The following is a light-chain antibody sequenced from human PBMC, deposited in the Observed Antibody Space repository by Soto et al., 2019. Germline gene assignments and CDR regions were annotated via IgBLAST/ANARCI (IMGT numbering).Light chain of an antibody. CDR3: GSYTSSSTLV. CDR2: EVS. V-gene: IGLV2-14*01. CDR1: SSDVGGYNY. J-gene: IGLJ1*01. Sequence: QSALAQPASVSGSPGQSITISCTGTSSDVGGYNYVSWYQQHPGKAPKPMIYEVSNRPSGVSNRFSGSKSGNTASLTISGLQAEDEADYYCGSYTSSSTLVFGTGTKVTVL.